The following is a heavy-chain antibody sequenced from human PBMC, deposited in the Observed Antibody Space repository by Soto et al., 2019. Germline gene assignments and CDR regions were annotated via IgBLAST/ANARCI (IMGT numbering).Heavy chain of an antibody. CDR2: ISSSSSYI. Sequence: GGSLRLSCAASGFTFSSYSMNWVRQAPGKGLEWVSSISSSSSYIYYADSVKGRFTISRDNAKNSLYLQMNSLRAEDTAVYYCAIDGTLYCSSTSCRLGYWGQGTLVTVSS. D-gene: IGHD2-2*01. J-gene: IGHJ4*02. V-gene: IGHV3-21*01. CDR3: AIDGTLYCSSTSCRLGY. CDR1: GFTFSSYS.